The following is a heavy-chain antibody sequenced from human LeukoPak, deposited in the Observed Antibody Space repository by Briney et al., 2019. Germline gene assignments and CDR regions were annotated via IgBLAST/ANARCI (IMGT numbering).Heavy chain of an antibody. D-gene: IGHD6-19*01. CDR1: GGSFSGYY. V-gene: IGHV4-34*01. Sequence: NASQTLSLTCAVYGGSFSGYYWSWIRQPPGKGLEWIGEINHSGSTNYNPSLKSRVTISLDTSKNQFSLKLSSVTAADTAVYYCARMGVADPLDYWGQGTLVTVSS. CDR3: ARMGVADPLDY. J-gene: IGHJ4*02. CDR2: INHSGST.